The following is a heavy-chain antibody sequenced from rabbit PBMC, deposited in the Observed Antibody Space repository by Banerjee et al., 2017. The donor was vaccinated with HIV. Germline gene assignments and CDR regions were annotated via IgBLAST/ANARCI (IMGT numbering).Heavy chain of an antibody. V-gene: IGHV1S43*01. CDR1: GFDLTTYY. D-gene: IGHD6-1*01. CDR3: ARGGPSGYGGYGYVTEGYRL. Sequence: QEQLKETGGGLVQPGGSLTLSCKASGFDLTTYYMNWVRQAPGKGLEWIGYIDPVFGGTYYASWVNGRFTISRSTSLNTVDLKMTSLTAADTATYFCARGGPSGYGGYGYVTEGYRLWGQGTLVTVS. CDR2: IDPVFGGT. J-gene: IGHJ4*01.